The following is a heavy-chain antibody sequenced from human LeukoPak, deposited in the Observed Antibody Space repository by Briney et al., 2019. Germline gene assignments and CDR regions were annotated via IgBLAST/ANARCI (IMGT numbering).Heavy chain of an antibody. V-gene: IGHV3-74*03. D-gene: IGHD3-10*01. J-gene: IGHJ4*02. CDR3: ARDYLGSPDY. CDR1: GFTFSTYW. Sequence: GGPLRLSCTASGFTFSTYWINWVRQSPGKGLVWVALINGDGSTTTHADSVKGRFTISRDNAKNTAYLQMNSLRDEDTAVYFCARDYLGSPDYWGQGTLVTVSA. CDR2: INGDGSTT.